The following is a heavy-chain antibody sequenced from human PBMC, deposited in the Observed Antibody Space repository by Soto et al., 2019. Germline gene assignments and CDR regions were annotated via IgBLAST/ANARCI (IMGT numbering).Heavy chain of an antibody. V-gene: IGHV1-3*01. J-gene: IGHJ6*02. Sequence: ASVKVSCKASGYTFTNYGFSWVRQAPGQRLEWMGWIDAGNGNTKYSQKFQGRVTITRDTSASTAYMELSSLRSEDTAVYYCARNYGSGKNNYYYYGMDVWGQGTTVTVSS. CDR3: ARNYGSGKNNYYYYGMDV. CDR1: GYTFTNYG. CDR2: IDAGNGNT. D-gene: IGHD3-10*01.